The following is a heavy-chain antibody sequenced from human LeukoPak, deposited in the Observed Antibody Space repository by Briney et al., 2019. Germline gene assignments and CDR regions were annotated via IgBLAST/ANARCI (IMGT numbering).Heavy chain of an antibody. V-gene: IGHV3-30-3*01. CDR2: ISYDGSNK. CDR1: GFTFSSYA. J-gene: IGHJ4*02. D-gene: IGHD2-15*01. Sequence: LRLSCAASGFTFSSYAMHWVRQAPGKGLEWVAVISYDGSNKYYADSVKGRFTISRDNSKNTLYLQMNSLRAEDTAVYYCAREACSGGSCLGFGLFDYWGQGTLLTVSS. CDR3: AREACSGGSCLGFGLFDY.